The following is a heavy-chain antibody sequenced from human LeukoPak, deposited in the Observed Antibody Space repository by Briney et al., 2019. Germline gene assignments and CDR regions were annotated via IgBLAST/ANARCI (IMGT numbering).Heavy chain of an antibody. J-gene: IGHJ4*02. CDR1: GFTFSSSA. CDR3: AKQLGYCSDGSCYFPY. Sequence: GGSLRLSCAASGFTFSSSAMSWVRQAPGKGLEWVSAISDNGGYTYYADSVQGRFTISRDNFKSTLCLQMNSLRAEDTAVYYCAKQLGYCSDGSCYFPYWGQGTLVTVSS. D-gene: IGHD2-15*01. CDR2: ISDNGGYT. V-gene: IGHV3-23*01.